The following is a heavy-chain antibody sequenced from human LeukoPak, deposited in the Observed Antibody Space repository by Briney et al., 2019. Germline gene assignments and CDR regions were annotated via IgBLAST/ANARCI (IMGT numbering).Heavy chain of an antibody. Sequence: GSLRLSCAASGFTFSSYAMSWVRQAPGKGLEWVSAISGSGGSTYYADSVKGRFTISRDNSKDTLYLQMNSLRAEDTAVYYCGRDPLTIFGVVRQMDVWGKGTTVTVSS. D-gene: IGHD3-3*01. CDR3: GRDPLTIFGVVRQMDV. CDR2: ISGSGGST. CDR1: GFTFSSYA. V-gene: IGHV3-23*01. J-gene: IGHJ6*04.